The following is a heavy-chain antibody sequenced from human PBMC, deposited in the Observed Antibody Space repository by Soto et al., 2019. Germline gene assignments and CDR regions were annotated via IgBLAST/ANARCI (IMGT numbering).Heavy chain of an antibody. V-gene: IGHV3-23*01. J-gene: IGHJ5*02. CDR3: AKGVQWTLPQNWFDP. Sequence: WGSLRLSCAASGFTFVSYAISCVRHSPLKGLEWVSAISGSGGSTYYADSVKGRFTISRDNSKNTLYLQMNSLRAEDTAVYYCAKGVQWTLPQNWFDPWGQGTLVTVSS. CDR1: GFTFVSYA. D-gene: IGHD6-19*01. CDR2: ISGSGGST.